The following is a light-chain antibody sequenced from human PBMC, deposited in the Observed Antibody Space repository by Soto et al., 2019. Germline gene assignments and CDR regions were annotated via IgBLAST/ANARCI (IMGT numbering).Light chain of an antibody. V-gene: IGKV2-28*01. CDR2: LGS. CDR3: MQALQTKWT. Sequence: DMVMTQSPLSLPVTPGEPASISCRSSHSLLHSNGYNYLDWYLQKRGQSPQIXIYLGSNRESGVPDRFSGSGSGTDFTLKITRVEAEDVGVDYCMQALQTKWTFGQGTQVDIK. J-gene: IGKJ1*01. CDR1: HSLLHSNGYNY.